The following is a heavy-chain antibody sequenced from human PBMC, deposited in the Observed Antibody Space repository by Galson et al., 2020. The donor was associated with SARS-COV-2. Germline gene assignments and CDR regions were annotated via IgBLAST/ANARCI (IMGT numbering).Heavy chain of an antibody. CDR3: AVDGY. V-gene: IGHV3-7*05. J-gene: IGHJ4*02. Sequence: TGGSLRLSCAASGFTFSNFWMTWVRQAPGKGLEWVANIKEDGSEKYYVDSVKGRFTISRDNAKNSLYLQLNSLRAKDTAVYYCAVDGYWGQGTLVTVSS. CDR1: GFTFSNFW. CDR2: IKEDGSEK.